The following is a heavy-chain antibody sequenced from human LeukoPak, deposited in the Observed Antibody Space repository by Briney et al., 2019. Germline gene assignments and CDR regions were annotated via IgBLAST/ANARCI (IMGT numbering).Heavy chain of an antibody. CDR3: AKAQRWELLRSGGFDY. V-gene: IGHV3-30*18. CDR1: GFTFSSYG. J-gene: IGHJ4*02. D-gene: IGHD1-26*01. CDR2: ISYDGSNK. Sequence: GGSLRLSCAASGFTFSSYGMHWVRQAPGKGLEWVAVISYDGSNKYYADSVKGRFTISRDNSKNTLYLQMNSLRAEDTAVYYCAKAQRWELLRSGGFDYWGQGTLVTVSS.